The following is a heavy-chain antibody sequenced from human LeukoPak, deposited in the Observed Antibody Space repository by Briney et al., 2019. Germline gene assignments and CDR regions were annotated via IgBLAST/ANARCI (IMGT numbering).Heavy chain of an antibody. CDR3: AKDPPPIED. CDR1: GFTFSSYG. J-gene: IGHJ4*02. V-gene: IGHV3-30*18. Sequence: PGRSLRLSCAASGFTFSSYGMHRVRQAPGKGLEWVAVISYDGSNKYYADSVKGRFTISRDNSKNTLYLQMNSLRAEDTAVYYCAKDPPPIEDWGQGTLVTVSS. CDR2: ISYDGSNK.